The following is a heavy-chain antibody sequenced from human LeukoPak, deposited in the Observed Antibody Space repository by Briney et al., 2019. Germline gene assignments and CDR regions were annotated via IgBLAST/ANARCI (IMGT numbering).Heavy chain of an antibody. Sequence: ASVKVSCKASGYTFTGYYMHWVRQAPGQGLEWMGWINPKSGGTRYARKFQGRVTMTTDTSTSTAYMELRSLRSDDTAVYYCARGACSSTSCYNFDYWGQGTLVTVSS. CDR1: GYTFTGYY. D-gene: IGHD2-2*02. J-gene: IGHJ4*02. CDR2: INPKSGGT. CDR3: ARGACSSTSCYNFDY. V-gene: IGHV1-2*02.